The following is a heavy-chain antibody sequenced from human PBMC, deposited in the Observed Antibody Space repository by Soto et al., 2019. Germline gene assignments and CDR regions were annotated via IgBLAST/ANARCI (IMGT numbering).Heavy chain of an antibody. J-gene: IGHJ4*02. Sequence: SETLSLTCTVSGGSISSYYWGWIRQPPGKGLEWIGIMFHSGSTYYNPSLQSRVTISVDTSKNQVSLKLTSVTVADTAVYFCANQRSREGYNFIEYWGQGIQVTVSS. V-gene: IGHV4-59*04. CDR3: ANQRSREGYNFIEY. D-gene: IGHD5-12*01. CDR1: GGSISSYY. CDR2: MFHSGST.